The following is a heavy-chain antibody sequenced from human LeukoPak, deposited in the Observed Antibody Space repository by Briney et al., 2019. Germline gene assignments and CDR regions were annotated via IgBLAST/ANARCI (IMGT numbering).Heavy chain of an antibody. D-gene: IGHD6-6*01. CDR3: ARTSSSAGAFDI. Sequence: SETLSLACTVSGGSISSGGYYWSWIRQPPGKGLEWIGYIYHSGSTYYNPSLKSRVTISVDRSKNQFSLKLSSVTAADTAVYYCARTSSSAGAFDIWGQGTMVTVSS. J-gene: IGHJ3*02. CDR1: GGSISSGGYY. V-gene: IGHV4-30-2*01. CDR2: IYHSGST.